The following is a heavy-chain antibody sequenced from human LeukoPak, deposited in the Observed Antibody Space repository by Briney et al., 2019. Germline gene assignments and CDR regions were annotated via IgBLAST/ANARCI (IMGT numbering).Heavy chain of an antibody. V-gene: IGHV4-39*01. Sequence: SETLSLTCTVSGGSISSSSYYWGWTRQPPGKGLEWIGSIYYSGSTYYNPSLKSRVTISVDTSKNQFSLKLSSVTAADTAMYYCARGIGGSLTPYTHTNFDYWGQGTLVTVSS. CDR3: ARGIGGSLTPYTHTNFDY. CDR2: IYYSGST. J-gene: IGHJ4*02. CDR1: GGSISSSSYY. D-gene: IGHD1-26*01.